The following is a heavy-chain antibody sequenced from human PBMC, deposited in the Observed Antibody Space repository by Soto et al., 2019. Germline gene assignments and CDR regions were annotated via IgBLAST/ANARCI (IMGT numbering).Heavy chain of an antibody. D-gene: IGHD5-12*01. V-gene: IGHV1-2*02. J-gene: IGHJ4*02. Sequence: ASVKVCCKASGGTFTGYYMHWVRQAPGQGLEWMGWINPNSGGTNYAQKFQGRVTMTRDTSISTAYMELSRLRSDDTAVYYCARANSGYDLVYWGQGTLVTVSS. CDR2: INPNSGGT. CDR3: ARANSGYDLVY. CDR1: GGTFTGYY.